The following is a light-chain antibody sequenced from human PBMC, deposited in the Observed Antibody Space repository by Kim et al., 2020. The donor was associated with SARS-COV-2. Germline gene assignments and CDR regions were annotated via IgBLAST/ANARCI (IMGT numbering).Light chain of an antibody. CDR1: SSKIGAGLD. V-gene: IGLV1-40*01. CDR2: GNN. CDR3: QSYDNSLSGYV. J-gene: IGLJ1*01. Sequence: QRVTLSCTGRSSKIGAGLDVPCYRQLPRTPPKLGIYGNNNRPSGVPDRFSGSKSGTSASLAITGLQGEDEADYYCQSYDNSLSGYVFGTGTKVTVL.